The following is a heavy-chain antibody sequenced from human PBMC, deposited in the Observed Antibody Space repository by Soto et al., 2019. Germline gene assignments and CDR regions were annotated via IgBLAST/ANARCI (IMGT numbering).Heavy chain of an antibody. CDR2: INHSGST. CDR1: GGSFSGYY. D-gene: IGHD6-13*01. J-gene: IGHJ4*02. CDR3: AGGIAALRALGY. Sequence: PSETLSLTCAVYGGSFSGYYWSWIRQPPGKGLEWIGEINHSGSTNYNPSLKSRVTISVDTSKNQFSLKLSSVTAADTAVYYCAGGIAALRALGYWGQGTLVTVSS. V-gene: IGHV4-34*01.